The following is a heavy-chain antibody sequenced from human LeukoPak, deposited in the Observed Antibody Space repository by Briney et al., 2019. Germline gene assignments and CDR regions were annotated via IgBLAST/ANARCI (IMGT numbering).Heavy chain of an antibody. D-gene: IGHD4-17*01. Sequence: SETLSLTCSVSGGPISSYYWSWIRQPPGKGLEWIGYIYYSGSTNYNPSLKSRVTISGDPSKNQFSLKLSSVTAADTAVYYCARVPGLRLSPYKQYGDYVFDYWGQGTLVTVSS. CDR2: IYYSGST. J-gene: IGHJ4*02. CDR3: ARVPGLRLSPYKQYGDYVFDY. V-gene: IGHV4-59*01. CDR1: GGPISSYY.